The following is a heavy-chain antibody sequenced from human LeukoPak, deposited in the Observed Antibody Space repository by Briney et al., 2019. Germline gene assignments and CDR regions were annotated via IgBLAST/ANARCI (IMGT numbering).Heavy chain of an antibody. J-gene: IGHJ4*02. CDR3: ASRKQQLVRSGHSFDY. V-gene: IGHV1-2*02. CDR1: GYTLTGYY. CDR2: INPNSGGT. Sequence: ASVNVSCKASGYTLTGYYMNWVRQAPGQGLEWMGWINPNSGGTNYAQKFQGRVTMTGDTSISTAYMELSSLRSDDTAVYYCASRKQQLVRSGHSFDYWGQGTLVTVSS. D-gene: IGHD6-13*01.